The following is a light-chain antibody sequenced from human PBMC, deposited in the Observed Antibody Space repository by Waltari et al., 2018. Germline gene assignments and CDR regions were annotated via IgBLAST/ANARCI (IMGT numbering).Light chain of an antibody. V-gene: IGLV2-14*01. J-gene: IGLJ2*01. CDR2: DVT. CDR1: HSDIGLYDY. Sequence: QSALTQPASVSGSPGQSITIPCTGTHSDIGLYDYVSWYQQRPGKAPKLMIFDVTKRPSGVSNRFSGSKSGDTASLTISGLQAEDEADYYCSAYTGGSTLVVFGGGTKVIVL. CDR3: SAYTGGSTLVV.